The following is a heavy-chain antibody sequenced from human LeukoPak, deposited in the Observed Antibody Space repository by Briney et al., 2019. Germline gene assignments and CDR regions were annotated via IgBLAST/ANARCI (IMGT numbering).Heavy chain of an antibody. CDR1: GYTFTGYY. J-gene: IGHJ4*02. CDR2: INPNSGGT. V-gene: IGHV1-2*06. D-gene: IGHD6-6*01. CDR3: ARESIAARYFDY. Sequence: ASVKVSCKASGYTFTGYYMHWVRQAPGQGLEWMGRINPNSGGTNYAQKFQGRVTMTRDMSISTAYMELSRLRSDDTAVYYCARESIAARYFDYWGQGTLVTVSS.